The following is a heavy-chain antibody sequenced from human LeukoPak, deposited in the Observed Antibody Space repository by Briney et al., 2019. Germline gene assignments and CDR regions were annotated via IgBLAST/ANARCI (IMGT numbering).Heavy chain of an antibody. CDR2: ISGSGGST. J-gene: IGHJ6*04. V-gene: IGHV3-23*01. CDR3: TREAYNWNYSGMDV. Sequence: GGSLRLSCAASGFTFSSYAMSWVRQAPGKGLEWVSAISGSGGSTYYADSVKGRFTISRDDSKNTAYLQMNSLKTEDTAVYYCTREAYNWNYSGMDVWGKGTTVTVSS. D-gene: IGHD1-20*01. CDR1: GFTFSSYA.